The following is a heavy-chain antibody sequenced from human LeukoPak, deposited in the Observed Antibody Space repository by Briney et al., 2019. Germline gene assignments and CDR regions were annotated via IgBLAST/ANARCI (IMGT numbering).Heavy chain of an antibody. D-gene: IGHD2-2*01. CDR3: ARDALYCSSSSCYRYWYFDL. CDR1: GGSISSSNW. V-gene: IGHV4-4*02. J-gene: IGHJ2*01. Sequence: PSGTLSLTCAVSGGSISSSNWWSWVRQPPGKGLEWIGEIYHSGSSNYNPSLKSRVTISVDTSKNQFSLKLSSVTAADTAVYYCARDALYCSSSSCYRYWYFDLWGRGTLVTVSS. CDR2: IYHSGSS.